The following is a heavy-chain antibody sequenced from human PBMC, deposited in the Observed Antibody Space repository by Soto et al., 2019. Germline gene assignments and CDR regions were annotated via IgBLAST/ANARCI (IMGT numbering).Heavy chain of an antibody. CDR1: GFTFSSYS. Sequence: EVQLVESGGGLVQPGGSLRLSCAASGFTFSSYSMNWVRQAPGKGLEWVSYISSSSSTIYYADSVKGRFTISRDNAKNSLYLQMNSLRDEDTAVCYCARGRVVVTAIPYFDYWGQGTLVTVSS. J-gene: IGHJ4*02. D-gene: IGHD2-21*02. V-gene: IGHV3-48*02. CDR3: ARGRVVVTAIPYFDY. CDR2: ISSSSSTI.